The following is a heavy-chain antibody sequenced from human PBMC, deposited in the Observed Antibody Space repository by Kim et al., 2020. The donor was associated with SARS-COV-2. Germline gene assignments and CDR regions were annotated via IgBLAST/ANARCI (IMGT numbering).Heavy chain of an antibody. D-gene: IGHD3-22*01. CDR1: GFTFDDYA. CDR2: ISGDGGST. Sequence: GGSLRLSCAASGFTFDDYAMHWVRQAPGKGLEWVSLISGDGGSTYYADSVKGRFTISRDNSKNSLYLQMNSLRTEDTALYYCANIGAKTSRGYYSSGYYYGGVDYWGQGTLVTVSS. J-gene: IGHJ4*02. CDR3: ANIGAKTSRGYYSSGYYYGGVDY. V-gene: IGHV3-43*02.